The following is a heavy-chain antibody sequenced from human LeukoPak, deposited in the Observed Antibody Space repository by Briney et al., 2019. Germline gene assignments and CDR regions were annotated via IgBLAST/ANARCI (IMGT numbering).Heavy chain of an antibody. CDR3: ARGYCSGGSCDHFDS. J-gene: IGHJ4*02. CDR1: GYRFSDYY. CDR2: VNSNSGGT. Sequence: ASVKVSCKASGYRFSDYYMHWVRQAPGQGLEWMGWVNSNSGGTHYAQNFEGRVTMTRDTSISTAYMELSRLKIDDTALYYCARGYCSGGSCDHFDSWGQGTLVTVSS. D-gene: IGHD2-15*01. V-gene: IGHV1-2*02.